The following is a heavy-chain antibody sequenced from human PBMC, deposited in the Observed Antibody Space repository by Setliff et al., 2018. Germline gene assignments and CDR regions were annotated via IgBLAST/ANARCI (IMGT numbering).Heavy chain of an antibody. CDR1: GYTFTTYG. J-gene: IGHJ6*03. CDR3: AREGVDTRSSTDYRYYMDV. Sequence: ASVKVSCKASGYTFTTYGIIWVRQAPGQGLEWMGWTSAYNDNTNYAQRLQGRVTMTTDTSTSTAYMELRGLSSDDTAVYYCAREGVDTRSSTDYRYYMDVWGKGTTVTVSS. D-gene: IGHD5-18*01. V-gene: IGHV1-18*01. CDR2: TSAYNDNT.